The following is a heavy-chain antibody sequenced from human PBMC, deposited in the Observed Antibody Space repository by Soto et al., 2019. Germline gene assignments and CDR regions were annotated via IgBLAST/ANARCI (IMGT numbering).Heavy chain of an antibody. V-gene: IGHV3-21*01. Sequence: EVQLVESGGGLVKPGGSLRLSCAASGFTFSSYSMNWVRQAPGKGLEWVSSISSSSSYIYYADSVKGRFTISRDNAKKSLYLQLNSLRAEDTAVYYCAREEMVAAKGRDYWGQGTLVTFSS. CDR3: AREEMVAAKGRDY. CDR2: ISSSSSYI. J-gene: IGHJ4*02. D-gene: IGHD2-15*01. CDR1: GFTFSSYS.